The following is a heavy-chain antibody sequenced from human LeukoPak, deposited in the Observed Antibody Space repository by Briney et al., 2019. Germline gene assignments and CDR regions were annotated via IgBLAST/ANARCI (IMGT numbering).Heavy chain of an antibody. CDR1: GFTFSNAW. D-gene: IGHD3-10*01. Sequence: GGSLRLSCAASGFTFSNAWMSWVRQAPGKGLEWVGRIKSKTDGGTTDYAAPVKGRFTISRDDSKNTLYLQMNSLKTEDTAVYYCTTDAPPLLYMDVWGKGTTVTVSS. CDR2: IKSKTDGGTT. J-gene: IGHJ6*03. V-gene: IGHV3-15*01. CDR3: TTDAPPLLYMDV.